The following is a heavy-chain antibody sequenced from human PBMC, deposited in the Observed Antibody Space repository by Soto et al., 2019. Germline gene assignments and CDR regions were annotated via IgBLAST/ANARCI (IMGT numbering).Heavy chain of an antibody. J-gene: IGHJ6*03. CDR1: GFTVSSNY. CDR2: IYSGGST. Sequence: GGSLRLSCAASGFTVSSNYMSWVRQAPGKGLEWVSVIYSGGSTYYADSVKGRFTISRDNSKNTLYLQMNSLRAEDTAVYYCARGTGYGDYYYYYYMDVWGKGTTVTVSS. CDR3: ARGTGYGDYYYYYYMDV. D-gene: IGHD4-17*01. V-gene: IGHV3-66*01.